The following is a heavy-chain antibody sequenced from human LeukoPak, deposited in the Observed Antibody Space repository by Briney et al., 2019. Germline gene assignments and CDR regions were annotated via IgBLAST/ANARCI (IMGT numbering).Heavy chain of an antibody. J-gene: IGHJ4*02. CDR2: LIENGATT. V-gene: IGHV3-23*01. Sequence: PGGSLRLSCAASGFTFRSHAMSWVRQAPGKGLQFVSGLIENGATTYYADSVKGRFTISRDNSRSTVYLQMTSLRAEDTAVYYCAKGGRGFGELLGYWGQGTLVTVSS. CDR3: AKGGRGFGELLGY. CDR1: GFTFRSHA. D-gene: IGHD3-10*01.